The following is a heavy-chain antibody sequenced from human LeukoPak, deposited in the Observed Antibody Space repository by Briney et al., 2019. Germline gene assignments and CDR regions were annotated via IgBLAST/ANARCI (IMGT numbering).Heavy chain of an antibody. CDR3: ARDDRRYYYDQAAY. Sequence: SVKVSCKASGYTFTSYGISWVRQAPGQGLEWMGWISAYNGNTNYAQKLQGRVTMTTDTSTSTAYMELRSLRSDDTAVYYCARDDRRYYYDQAAYWGQGTLVTVSS. V-gene: IGHV1-18*01. D-gene: IGHD3-22*01. CDR1: GYTFTSYG. CDR2: ISAYNGNT. J-gene: IGHJ4*02.